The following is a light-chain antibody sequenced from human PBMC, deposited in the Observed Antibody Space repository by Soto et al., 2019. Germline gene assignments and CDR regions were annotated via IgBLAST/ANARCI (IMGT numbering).Light chain of an antibody. CDR3: QQLNSDPGS. CDR1: QGIVRY. CDR2: AAS. V-gene: IGKV1-9*01. J-gene: IGKJ5*01. Sequence: DIQLPHSPAFLSASVGDRVPITCRASQGIVRYLAWYQQKPGKAPKLLIYAASTLQRGVPSRFSGSRSETDFTRPISTLQPEDFATYNCQQLNSDPGSFGQGTRLAIK.